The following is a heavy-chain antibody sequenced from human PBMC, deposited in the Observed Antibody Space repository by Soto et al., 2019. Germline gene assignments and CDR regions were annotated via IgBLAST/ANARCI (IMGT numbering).Heavy chain of an antibody. J-gene: IGHJ4*02. CDR1: GGSISSGNYY. V-gene: IGHV4-30-4*01. CDR2: ISYSGTT. CDR3: ATMGTPVTGLYYFDY. D-gene: IGHD4-17*01. Sequence: SETLSLTCTVSGGSISSGNYYWSWIRQPPGKGLEWIGFISYSGTTHYSASLRSRVSISVDTSKNQFSLELSSVTAADTAVYYCATMGTPVTGLYYFDYWGQGTLVTVSS.